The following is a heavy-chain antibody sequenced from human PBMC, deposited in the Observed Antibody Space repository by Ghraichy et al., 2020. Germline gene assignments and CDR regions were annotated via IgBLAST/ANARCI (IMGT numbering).Heavy chain of an antibody. CDR3: AKGYGSGSYYNLDY. CDR2: ISGSGDTT. D-gene: IGHD3-10*01. CDR1: GFSFSSYA. Sequence: GGSLRLSCAASGFSFSSYAMNWVRQAPGKGLEWVSAISGSGDTTYYADSMKGRFTISRDNSKNTLYLQVNSLRAEDTAIYYCAKGYGSGSYYNLDYWGQGTLVTVSS. J-gene: IGHJ4*02. V-gene: IGHV3-23*01.